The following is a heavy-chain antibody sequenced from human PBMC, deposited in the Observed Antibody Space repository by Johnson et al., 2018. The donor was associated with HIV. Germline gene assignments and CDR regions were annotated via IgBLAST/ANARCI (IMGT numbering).Heavy chain of an antibody. Sequence: VQLVESGGGVVQPGRSLRLSCAASGFTFSRHGMHWGRQAPGKGLEWVAVISYDGSKRNYADSVKGRFTISRDNSKNTLHLQMNSLRAEDTAVYYCARVYYYDSSGYYPSDAFDIWGQGTMVTVSS. J-gene: IGHJ3*02. CDR1: GFTFSRHG. CDR2: ISYDGSKR. D-gene: IGHD3-22*01. CDR3: ARVYYYDSSGYYPSDAFDI. V-gene: IGHV3-30*04.